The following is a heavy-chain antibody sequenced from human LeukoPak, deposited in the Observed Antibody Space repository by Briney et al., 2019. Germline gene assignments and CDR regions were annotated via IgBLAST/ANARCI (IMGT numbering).Heavy chain of an antibody. V-gene: IGHV3-53*01. D-gene: IGHD3-3*01. J-gene: IGHJ3*02. CDR2: IYSGGST. CDR3: ARGFKGDAFDI. Sequence: GGSLRLSCAASGFTVSSNYMSWVRQAPGKGLEWVSVIYSGGSTYYADSVKGRFTISRDNSKNTLYLQMNSLRAEDTAVYYCARGFKGDAFDIWGQGTMITVSS. CDR1: GFTVSSNY.